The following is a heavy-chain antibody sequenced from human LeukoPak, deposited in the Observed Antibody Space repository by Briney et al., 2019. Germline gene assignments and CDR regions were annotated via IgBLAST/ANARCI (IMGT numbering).Heavy chain of an antibody. Sequence: PSETLSLTCTVSGASISTYYWSWIRQTPAKGLEWIGYISYSGNTKYNPSLRSRVTISADTSRNQFSLRLRSVTAADTAVYYCARELDWFDPWGQGTLVTVSS. CDR2: ISYSGNT. J-gene: IGHJ5*02. CDR3: ARELDWFDP. D-gene: IGHD1-1*01. V-gene: IGHV4-59*01. CDR1: GASISTYY.